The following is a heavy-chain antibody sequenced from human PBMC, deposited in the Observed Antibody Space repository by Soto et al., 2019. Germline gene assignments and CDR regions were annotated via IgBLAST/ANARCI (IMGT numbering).Heavy chain of an antibody. CDR1: GYTFTSYG. CDR2: ISAYSGNT. Sequence: GASVKVSCKASGYTFTSYGISWVRQAPGQGLEWMGWISAYSGNTNYAQKLQGRVTMTTDTSTSTAYMELRSLRSDDTAVYYCARDSLADFWSGYSAYFDYWGQGTLVTVSS. V-gene: IGHV1-18*01. J-gene: IGHJ4*02. D-gene: IGHD3-3*01. CDR3: ARDSLADFWSGYSAYFDY.